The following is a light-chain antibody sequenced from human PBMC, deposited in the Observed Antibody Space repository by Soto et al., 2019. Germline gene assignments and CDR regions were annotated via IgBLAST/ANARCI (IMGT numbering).Light chain of an antibody. Sequence: EIVMTQSPATLSVSPGERATLSCRASQSVSSNLAWYQQKPGQAPRLLIYGASTRATGIPARFSGSGSGTEFTLTISSLQSENFAVYYGQQYNNWPRFGQGTK. V-gene: IGKV3-15*01. CDR2: GAS. J-gene: IGKJ1*01. CDR3: QQYNNWPR. CDR1: QSVSSN.